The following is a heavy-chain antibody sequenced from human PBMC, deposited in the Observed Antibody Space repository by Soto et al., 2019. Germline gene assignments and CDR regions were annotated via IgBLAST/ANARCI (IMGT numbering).Heavy chain of an antibody. D-gene: IGHD3-10*01. J-gene: IGHJ4*02. Sequence: QVQLVESGVEVKKPGSSVKVSCKASGDTFSFYTINWVRQAPGLGLEWMGRINPIVSMSNYAQKFQGRVTIIADKSTSTAYTELSSLRSEDTTMYYSATSYGSGSRAFDSWGQGALVTVSS. V-gene: IGHV1-69*02. CDR2: INPIVSMS. CDR3: ATSYGSGSRAFDS. CDR1: GDTFSFYT.